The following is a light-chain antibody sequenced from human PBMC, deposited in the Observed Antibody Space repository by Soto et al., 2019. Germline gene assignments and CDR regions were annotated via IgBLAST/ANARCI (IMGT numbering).Light chain of an antibody. Sequence: DIQMTQSPSTLSAFVGDRVTITCRANESVSSWLAWYQQKVGKAPNLLIYDASSLESGFPSRFSGSGSVTEFAHTISSLQPDDLSPYYCQQNNSYPWTFVLGTQVE. CDR2: DAS. CDR1: ESVSSW. V-gene: IGKV1-5*01. J-gene: IGKJ1*01. CDR3: QQNNSYPWT.